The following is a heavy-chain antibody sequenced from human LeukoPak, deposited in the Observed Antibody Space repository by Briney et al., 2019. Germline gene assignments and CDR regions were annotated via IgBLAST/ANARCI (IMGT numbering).Heavy chain of an antibody. V-gene: IGHV4-39*07. CDR1: GGSISSSSYY. J-gene: IGHJ3*02. D-gene: IGHD3-22*01. CDR2: IYYSGST. CDR3: ARDRVPIVWYDSSGYSDAFDI. Sequence: SETLSPTCTVSGGSISSSSYYWGWIRQPPGKGLEWIGSIYYSGSTYYNPSLKSRVTISVDTSKNQFSLKLSSVTAADTAVYYCARDRVPIVWYDSSGYSDAFDIWGQGTMVTVSS.